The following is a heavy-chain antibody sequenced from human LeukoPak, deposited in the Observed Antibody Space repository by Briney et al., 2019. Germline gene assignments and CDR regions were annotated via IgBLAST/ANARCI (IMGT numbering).Heavy chain of an antibody. J-gene: IGHJ3*02. CDR2: IYPGDSDT. CDR3: ASSIPQRMLEKAFDI. D-gene: IGHD1-1*01. Sequence: PGESLKISCKGSGYSFTSYWIGWVRQMPGKGLEWMGIIYPGDSDTRYSPSFQGQVTISADKSIGTAYLQWSSLKASDTAMCYCASSIPQRMLEKAFDIWGQGTIVTVSS. CDR1: GYSFTSYW. V-gene: IGHV5-51*01.